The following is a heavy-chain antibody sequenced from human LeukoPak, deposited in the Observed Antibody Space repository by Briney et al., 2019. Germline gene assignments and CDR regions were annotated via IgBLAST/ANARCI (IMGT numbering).Heavy chain of an antibody. Sequence: PGGSLRLSCAASGFTFSSYEMNWVRQAPGKGLEWVSYISSSGSTIYYADSVKGRFTISRDNAKNSLYLQMNSLRAEDTAVYYCARDINYYDSSGYYYGFDYWGQGTLVTVSS. CDR3: ARDINYYDSSGYYYGFDY. CDR2: ISSSGSTI. J-gene: IGHJ4*02. D-gene: IGHD3-22*01. CDR1: GFTFSSYE. V-gene: IGHV3-48*03.